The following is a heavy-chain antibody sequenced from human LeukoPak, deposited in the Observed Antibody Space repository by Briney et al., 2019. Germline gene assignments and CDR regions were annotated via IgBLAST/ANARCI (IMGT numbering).Heavy chain of an antibody. CDR2: IRSKTYGGTT. V-gene: IGHV3-49*03. J-gene: IGHJ4*02. Sequence: GGSLRLSCTAPGFTFGNYAMSWFRQAPGKGLEWVGFIRSKTYGGTTEYSASVKGRFTILRDDSKNIAYLQMNSLKTEDTAVYYCAGSFGELTFFDYWGQGTLVTVSS. D-gene: IGHD3-10*01. CDR1: GFTFGNYA. CDR3: AGSFGELTFFDY.